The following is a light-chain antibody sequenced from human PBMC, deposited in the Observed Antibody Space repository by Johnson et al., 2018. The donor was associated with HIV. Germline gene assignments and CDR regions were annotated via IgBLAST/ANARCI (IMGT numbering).Light chain of an antibody. CDR2: DND. CDR1: SSNIGNNY. CDR3: GTWDSGLGAVYV. Sequence: QSVLTQPPSLSAAPGQTVTISCSGSSSNIGNNYVSWYQQLPGTAPKLLIYDNDKRPSGIPDRFSGSKSGTSATLGITGLQTVDEADYYCGTWDSGLGAVYVFGPGTKVTVL. V-gene: IGLV1-51*01. J-gene: IGLJ1*01.